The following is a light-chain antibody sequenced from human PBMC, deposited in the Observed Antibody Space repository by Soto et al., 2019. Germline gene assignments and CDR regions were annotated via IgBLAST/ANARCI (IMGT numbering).Light chain of an antibody. J-gene: IGKJ1*01. Sequence: DIVLTQSPGTLSLSPGDRATLSCRASQIVRSNYVAWYQHKPGQAPSLLIYGASNRAIGIPDRFSGSGSGTDFTLTISRLEPDDFAVYFCHQYGSSKTFGQGTKVEIK. CDR1: QIVRSNY. V-gene: IGKV3-20*01. CDR3: HQYGSSKT. CDR2: GAS.